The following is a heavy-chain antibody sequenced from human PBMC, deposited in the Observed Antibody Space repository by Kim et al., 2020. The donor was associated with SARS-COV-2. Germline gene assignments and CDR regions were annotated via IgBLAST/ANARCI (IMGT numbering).Heavy chain of an antibody. V-gene: IGHV3-33*01. CDR1: GFTFSSYG. CDR3: ARDPGIAAAKSRPYYFDY. D-gene: IGHD6-13*01. Sequence: GGSLRLSCAASGFTFSSYGMHWVRQAPGKGLEWVAVIWYDGSNKYYADSVKGRFTISRDNSKNTLYLQMNSLRAEDTAVYYCARDPGIAAAKSRPYYFDYWGQGTLVTVSS. CDR2: IWYDGSNK. J-gene: IGHJ4*02.